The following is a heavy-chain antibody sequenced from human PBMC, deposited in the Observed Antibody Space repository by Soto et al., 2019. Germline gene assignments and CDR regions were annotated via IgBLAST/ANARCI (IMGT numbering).Heavy chain of an antibody. CDR1: GFTFSGST. J-gene: IGHJ4*02. CDR2: IRSNANNYAT. CDR3: TKYIAVSGTGFDY. D-gene: IGHD6-19*01. V-gene: IGHV3-73*01. Sequence: GGSLRLSCAASGFTFSGSTIHWVRQASGKGLEWVGRIRSNANNYATAYAASVKGRFTISRDDSKNTAFLQMNSLKIEDTAVYYCTKYIAVSGTGFDYGGQGTLVTVSS.